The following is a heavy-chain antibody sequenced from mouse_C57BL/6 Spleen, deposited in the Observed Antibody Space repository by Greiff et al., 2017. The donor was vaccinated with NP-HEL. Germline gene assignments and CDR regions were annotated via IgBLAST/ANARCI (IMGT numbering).Heavy chain of an antibody. Sequence: EVMLVESGGGLVKPGGSLKLSCAASGFTFSDYGMHWVRQAPEKGLEWVAYISSGSSTIYYADTVKGRFTISRDNAKNTPFLQMTSLRSEDTAMYYCARPSYYYAMDYWGQGTSVTVSS. J-gene: IGHJ4*01. D-gene: IGHD3-1*01. CDR3: ARPSYYYAMDY. CDR2: ISSGSSTI. CDR1: GFTFSDYG. V-gene: IGHV5-17*01.